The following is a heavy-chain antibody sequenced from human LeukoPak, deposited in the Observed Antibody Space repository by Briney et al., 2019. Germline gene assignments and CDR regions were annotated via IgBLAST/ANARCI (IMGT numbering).Heavy chain of an antibody. V-gene: IGHV3-21*01. CDR1: GFTFNVCS. CDR3: ARAYSSSSGRYAFDN. CDR2: FCSCCCPI. Sequence: GGSLRLSCAASGFTFNVCSVNGVREAPGKGREGVSSFCSCCCPIFYADSVKSRFTISRDSDKTSLFHQKNSLREEDTAVYYCARAYSSSSGRYAFDNWGLGTLVTVSS. D-gene: IGHD6-6*01. J-gene: IGHJ3*02.